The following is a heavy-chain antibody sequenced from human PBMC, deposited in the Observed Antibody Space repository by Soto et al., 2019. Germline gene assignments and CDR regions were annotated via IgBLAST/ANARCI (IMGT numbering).Heavy chain of an antibody. CDR1: GFTFSSYA. CDR2: ISYDGSNK. Sequence: GGSLRLSCAASGFTFSSYAMHWVRQAPGKGLEWVAVISYDGSNKYYADSVKGRFTISRDNSKNTLYLQMNSLRAEDTAVYYCARDPPYDSSGYYYLYYYYYGMDVWGQGTTVTVSS. D-gene: IGHD3-22*01. J-gene: IGHJ6*02. CDR3: ARDPPYDSSGYYYLYYYYYGMDV. V-gene: IGHV3-30-3*01.